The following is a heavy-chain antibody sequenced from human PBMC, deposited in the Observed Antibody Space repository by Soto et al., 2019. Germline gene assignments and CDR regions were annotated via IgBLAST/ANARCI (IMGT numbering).Heavy chain of an antibody. Sequence: QVVQSGAEVRKPGASVKVSCKASGYSFTTYYIHWFRQAPGQGLEWMAIINPNGGTTNYAQKFQGRVTVTRDMSASTVYMELSSLRSDDTAIYYCAAYCSGGGCPPGPWNWGRGTIVTVSS. J-gene: IGHJ3*01. CDR2: INPNGGTT. CDR3: AAYCSGGGCPPGPWN. CDR1: GYSFTTYY. D-gene: IGHD2-15*01. V-gene: IGHV1-46*03.